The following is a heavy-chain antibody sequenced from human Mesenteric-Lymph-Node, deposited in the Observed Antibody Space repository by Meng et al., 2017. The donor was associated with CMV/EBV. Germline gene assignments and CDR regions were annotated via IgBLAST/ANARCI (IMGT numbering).Heavy chain of an antibody. CDR1: GFTFGTFD. Sequence: GESLKISCAASGFTFGTFDIQWVRQAPGKGLEWVGFIRSKAYGGTTEYAASVKGRFTISRDDSKSIAYLQMNSLKTEDTAVYYCTRVREWLRFQRYYYYGMDVWGQGTTVTVSS. CDR3: TRVREWLRFQRYYYYGMDV. J-gene: IGHJ6*02. CDR2: IRSKAYGGTT. D-gene: IGHD5-12*01. V-gene: IGHV3-49*04.